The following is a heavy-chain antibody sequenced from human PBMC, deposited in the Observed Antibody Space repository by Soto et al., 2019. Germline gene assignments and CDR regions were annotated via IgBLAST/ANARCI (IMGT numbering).Heavy chain of an antibody. CDR1: GGSISSGGYY. V-gene: IGHV4-31*03. CDR3: ARVEGVGAHFDP. J-gene: IGHJ5*02. CDR2: SYYSGST. Sequence: PSETLSLTCTVSGGSISSGGYYWSWIRQHPGKGLEWIGYSYYSGSTYYNTSLKSRVTISVDTSKNQFSLKLSSVTAADTAVYYCARVEGVGAHFDPWGQGTLVTVSS. D-gene: IGHD3-16*01.